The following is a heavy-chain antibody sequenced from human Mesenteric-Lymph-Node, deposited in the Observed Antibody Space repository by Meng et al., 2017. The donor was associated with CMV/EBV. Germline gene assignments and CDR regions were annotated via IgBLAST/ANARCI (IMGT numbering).Heavy chain of an antibody. CDR1: GFTFDDYG. D-gene: IGHD1-7*01. V-gene: IGHV3-9*01. CDR3: AKAQGTRGTTGAKYFDY. J-gene: IGHJ4*02. CDR2: ISWNSVST. Sequence: GGSLRLSCAASGFTFDDYGMHWVRQAPGKGLEWVSGISWNSVSTGYVDSVKGRFTISRDNAKNSLYLQMNSLRAEDTAVYYCAKAQGTRGTTGAKYFDYWGQGTLVTVSS.